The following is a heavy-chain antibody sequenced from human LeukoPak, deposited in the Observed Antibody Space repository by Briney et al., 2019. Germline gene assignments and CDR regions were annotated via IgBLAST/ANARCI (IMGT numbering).Heavy chain of an antibody. CDR2: INPSGGTT. J-gene: IGHJ5*02. D-gene: IGHD3-3*01. Sequence: ASVKVSCKASGYTFTVYYVHWVRQAPGPGLEWMGIINPSGGTTNYAQKFQGRLTMTRDTSTSTVYMELSRLRSEDTAVYYCARDLAIIVLLGTSPMGWFDPWGQGTLVTVSS. CDR3: ARDLAIIVLLGTSPMGWFDP. CDR1: GYTFTVYY. V-gene: IGHV1-46*01.